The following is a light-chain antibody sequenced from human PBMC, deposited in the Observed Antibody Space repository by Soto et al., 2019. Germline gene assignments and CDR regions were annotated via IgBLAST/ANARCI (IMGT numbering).Light chain of an antibody. CDR3: QQRSNWPPIT. Sequence: IVVTKSAGTLSLSPWERVTLSWRASQSVSSAYLAWYQQKRGQAPRPLLYEASNRATGIPARFSGSGSGTDFTLTISSLEPEDFAVYYCQQRSNWPPITFGQGTRLEIK. CDR2: EAS. J-gene: IGKJ5*01. CDR1: QSVSSAY. V-gene: IGKV3-11*01.